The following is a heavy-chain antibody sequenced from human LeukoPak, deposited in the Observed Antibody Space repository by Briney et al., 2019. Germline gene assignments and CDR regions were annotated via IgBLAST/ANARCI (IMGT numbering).Heavy chain of an antibody. CDR3: AKDGGSSSWLFDY. D-gene: IGHD6-13*01. J-gene: IGHJ4*02. CDR2: ISGSGGST. V-gene: IGHV3-23*01. CDR1: GFTFSSYA. Sequence: PGGSLRLSCAASGFTFSSYAMSWVRQAPGKGLEWVSAISGSGGSTYYADSVKGRFTISRDNSKHTLYLQMNSLRAEDTAVYYCAKDGGSSSWLFDYWGQGTLVTVSS.